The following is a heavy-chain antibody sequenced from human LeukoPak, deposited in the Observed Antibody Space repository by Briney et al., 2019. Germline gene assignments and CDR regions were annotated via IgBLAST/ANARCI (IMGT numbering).Heavy chain of an antibody. CDR3: TREDHSNYNY. CDR1: GFTFTNYW. Sequence: QPGGSLRLSCAASGFTFTNYWIHWVRQAPGKGLMWVSRIKSDGITTNYADSVKGRFTISRDNAKNSLYLQMNSLRAEDTAVYYCTREDHSNYNYWGQGTLVTVSS. D-gene: IGHD4-11*01. V-gene: IGHV3-74*01. CDR2: IKSDGITT. J-gene: IGHJ4*02.